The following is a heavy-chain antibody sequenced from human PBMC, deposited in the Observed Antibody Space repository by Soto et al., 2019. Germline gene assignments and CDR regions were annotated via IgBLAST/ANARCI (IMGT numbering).Heavy chain of an antibody. CDR2: IYYSGST. CDR3: ARAGNSGSYYEPYYFDY. V-gene: IGHV4-31*03. D-gene: IGHD1-26*01. Sequence: SETLSLTCTVSGGSIRSGGYYWSWIRQHPGKGLEWIGYIYYSGSTYYNPSLKSRVTISVDTSKNQFSLKLSSVTAADTAVYYCARAGNSGSYYEPYYFDYWGQGTLVTVSS. CDR1: GGSIRSGGYY. J-gene: IGHJ4*02.